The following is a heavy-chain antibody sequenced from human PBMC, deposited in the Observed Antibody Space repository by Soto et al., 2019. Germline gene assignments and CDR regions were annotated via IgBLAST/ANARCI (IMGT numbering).Heavy chain of an antibody. Sequence: GGSLRLSCAASGFTFSSYSMNWVRQAPGKGLEWVSYISSSSSTIYYADSVKGRFTISRDNAKNSLYLQMNSLRAEDTAVYYCARDPGVATHPYYMDVWGKGTTVTVSS. CDR2: ISSSSSTI. V-gene: IGHV3-48*01. D-gene: IGHD5-12*01. CDR3: ARDPGVATHPYYMDV. CDR1: GFTFSSYS. J-gene: IGHJ6*03.